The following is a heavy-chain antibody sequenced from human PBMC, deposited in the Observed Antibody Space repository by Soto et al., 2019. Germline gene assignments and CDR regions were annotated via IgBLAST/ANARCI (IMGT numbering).Heavy chain of an antibody. CDR1: GGTFSRYS. J-gene: IGHJ6*02. D-gene: IGHD2-2*01. CDR3: AREDRDRETGLVPAAIDGMDV. V-gene: IGHV1-69*08. Sequence: QVQLVQSGAEVKKPGSSVKVSCKASGGTFSRYSFTWVRQAPGHGLEWMGRIIPVFGIASYAQKFQGRVTITADKSTSIAYMELSSLRSEDTAVYYCAREDRDRETGLVPAAIDGMDVWGQGTTVTVSS. CDR2: IIPVFGIA.